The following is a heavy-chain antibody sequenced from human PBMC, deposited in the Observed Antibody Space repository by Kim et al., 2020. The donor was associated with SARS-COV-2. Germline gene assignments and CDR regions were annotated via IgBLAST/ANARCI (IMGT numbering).Heavy chain of an antibody. D-gene: IGHD3-10*01. Sequence: GGSLRLSCAASGFTFDDYAMHWVRQAPGKGLEWVSGISWNSGSIGYADSVKGRFTISRDNAKNSLYLQMNSLRAEDTALYYCAKLGRITMVRGGGGGPAGMDDRGQGTTVTVSS. CDR1: GFTFDDYA. CDR3: AKLGRITMVRGGGGGPAGMDD. V-gene: IGHV3-9*01. J-gene: IGHJ6*02. CDR2: ISWNSGSI.